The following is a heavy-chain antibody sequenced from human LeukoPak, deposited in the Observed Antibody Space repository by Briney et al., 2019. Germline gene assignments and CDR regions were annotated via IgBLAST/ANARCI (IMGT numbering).Heavy chain of an antibody. CDR1: GGSISNYF. V-gene: IGHV4-4*07. CDR3: AKSPTGRFFWFDP. D-gene: IGHD3-10*01. J-gene: IGHJ5*02. CDR2: IYTSGNT. Sequence: ASETLSLTCTVSGGSISNYFWSWIRQPAGKGLEWIGLIYTSGNTNYNPSLKSRVTISVDTSKNQFSLKLNSVTAADTAVYYCAKSPTGRFFWFDPWGQGTLVTVSS.